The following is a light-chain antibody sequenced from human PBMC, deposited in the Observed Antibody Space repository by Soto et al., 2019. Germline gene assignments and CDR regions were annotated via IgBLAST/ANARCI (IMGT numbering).Light chain of an antibody. V-gene: IGKV1-9*01. CDR1: QTINNY. CDR2: PAS. Sequence: DIQLTQSPPFLSASVGDRDTVTCRASQTINNYLAWFRKKEGKAPEFLIYPASTLQGGVPSRFSGHGFGINFTLTISSLQPEDFATYYCQQLRAYPHTFGQGTKLDIK. CDR3: QQLRAYPHT. J-gene: IGKJ2*01.